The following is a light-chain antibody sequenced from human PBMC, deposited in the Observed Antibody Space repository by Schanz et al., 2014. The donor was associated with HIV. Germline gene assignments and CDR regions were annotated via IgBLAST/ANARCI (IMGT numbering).Light chain of an antibody. J-gene: IGLJ2*01. V-gene: IGLV2-14*03. CDR2: DVS. CDR3: SSHAGSDKFGI. CDR1: SSDIGTFNY. Sequence: QSALTQPASVSGSPGQSITISCTGTSSDIGTFNYVSWYQQHPGKAPKLIIYDVSNRPSGVSNRFSGSKSGNTASLTISGLQAEDEADYYCSSHAGSDKFGIFGGGTKLTVL.